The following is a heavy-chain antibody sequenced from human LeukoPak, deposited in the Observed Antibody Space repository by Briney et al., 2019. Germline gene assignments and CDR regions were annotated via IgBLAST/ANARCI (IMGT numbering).Heavy chain of an antibody. CDR1: GFTFSKYA. D-gene: IGHD6-13*01. CDR3: AKTRPLDSSSWSHGDY. J-gene: IGHJ4*02. CDR2: VSGSGGVT. V-gene: IGHV3-23*01. Sequence: PGGSLRLSCGASGFTFSKYAMSWVRQAPGKGLEWVSGVSGSGGVTYYADSVKGRFTISRDNSKNTLHLQMNSLRAEDTAVYYCAKTRPLDSSSWSHGDYWGQGTLVTVSS.